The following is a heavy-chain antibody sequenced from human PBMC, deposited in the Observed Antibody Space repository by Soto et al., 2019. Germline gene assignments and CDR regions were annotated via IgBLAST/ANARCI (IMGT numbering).Heavy chain of an antibody. D-gene: IGHD1-1*01. CDR1: GYTFTGYY. V-gene: IGHV1-2*04. J-gene: IGHJ3*02. Sequence: ASVKVSCKASGYTFTGYYMHWVRQAPGQGLEWMGWINPNSGGTNYAQKFQGWVTMTRDTSISTAYMELSRLRSDDTAVYYCARASVPTGPGHDAFDIWGQGTMVTVSS. CDR3: ARASVPTGPGHDAFDI. CDR2: INPNSGGT.